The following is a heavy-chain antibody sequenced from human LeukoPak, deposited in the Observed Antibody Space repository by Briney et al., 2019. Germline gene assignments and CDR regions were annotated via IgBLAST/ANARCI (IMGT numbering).Heavy chain of an antibody. CDR2: IRYRGKT. CDR1: GDSINISY. CDR3: ARHEGAAGPFDY. V-gene: IGHV4-59*08. D-gene: IGHD6-13*01. J-gene: IGHJ4*02. Sequence: PSETLSLTCTVSGDSINISYVSWIRQPPGKGLEWTGSIRYRGKTNYNPSLKSRVTISVDTSKNQFSLKLTSVTAADTAVYYCARHEGAAGPFDYWGQGTLVSVSS.